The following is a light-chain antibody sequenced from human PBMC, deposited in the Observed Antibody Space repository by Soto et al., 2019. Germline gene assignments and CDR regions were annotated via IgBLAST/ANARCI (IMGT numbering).Light chain of an antibody. CDR1: TLGSKF. J-gene: IGLJ2*01. CDR3: QAWDSGTVV. CDR2: EDT. V-gene: IGLV3-1*01. Sequence: SYELTQPPSVSVSPGQTANITCSGNTLGSKFVFWYQQKAGQSPIVVIYEDTKRPSGIPERFSGSNSGNTATLTISGTQAMDEADFYCQAWDSGTVVFGGGTKLTVL.